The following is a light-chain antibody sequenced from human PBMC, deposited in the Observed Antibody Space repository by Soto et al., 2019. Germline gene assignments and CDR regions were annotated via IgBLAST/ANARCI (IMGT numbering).Light chain of an antibody. V-gene: IGLV1-44*01. CDR1: SPNIGRNS. CDR3: TPWDDKIDAWV. Sequence: QPVLTQPPSASGTPGQRITISCSGSSPNIGRNSVIWYQQFPGTAPKLVIYSNHKRPSGVPDRFSGSKSATSASLAISGLQSEEVSDYYCTPWDDKIDAWVFVGGTKVTVI. CDR2: SNH. J-gene: IGLJ3*02.